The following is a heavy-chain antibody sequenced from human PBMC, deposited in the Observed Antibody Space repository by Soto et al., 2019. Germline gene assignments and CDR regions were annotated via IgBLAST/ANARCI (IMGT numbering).Heavy chain of an antibody. CDR2: VYYSGNT. J-gene: IGHJ4*02. D-gene: IGHD2-15*01. Sequence: PXETLSLPCTVSGDSSRSYYWSWIRQPPGKGLDYIGYVYYSGNTNYNPSLKSRVTISLGTSKNQFSLRLTSVTAADTAVYYCERLVPGGSVDDWGQGTLVTVSS. CDR3: ERLVPGGSVDD. V-gene: IGHV4-59*01. CDR1: GDSSRSYY.